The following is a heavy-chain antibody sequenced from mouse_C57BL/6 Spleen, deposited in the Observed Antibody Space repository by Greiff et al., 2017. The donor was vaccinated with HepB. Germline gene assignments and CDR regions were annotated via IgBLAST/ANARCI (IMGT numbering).Heavy chain of an antibody. CDR2: ISDGGSYT. J-gene: IGHJ3*01. CDR1: GFTFSSYS. V-gene: IGHV5-4*01. CDR3: ARGANSGSWFAY. D-gene: IGHD3-1*01. Sequence: EVQGVESGAGLVKPGGSLKLSCAASGFTFSSYSMSWVRQTPEKSLEWVATISDGGSYTYYPDNVKGRITISRDNATNNLYLQMSHLKSEDTAIYYCARGANSGSWFAYWGQGTLVTVSA.